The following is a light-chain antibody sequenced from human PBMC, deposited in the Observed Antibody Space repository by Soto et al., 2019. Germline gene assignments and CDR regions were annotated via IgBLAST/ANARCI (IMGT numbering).Light chain of an antibody. V-gene: IGKV1-39*01. J-gene: IGKJ5*01. Sequence: DIQMTQSPSSLSASVGDRVTITCRASQSISSYLNWYQQKPGKAPKVLIYAASSLQSGVPSRFSGGGSGTDFTLTISSLQSDDFAVYYCQQYSNWITFGQGTRLEIK. CDR1: QSISSY. CDR3: QQYSNWIT. CDR2: AAS.